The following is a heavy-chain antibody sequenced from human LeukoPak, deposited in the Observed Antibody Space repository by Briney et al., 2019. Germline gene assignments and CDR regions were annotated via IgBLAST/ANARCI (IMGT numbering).Heavy chain of an antibody. D-gene: IGHD2-2*01. Sequence: GGSLRLSCAASGFTVSSNYMSWVRQAPGKGLEWVLVIYSGGSTYYADSVKGRFTISRDNSKNTLYLQMNSLRAEDTAVYYCAKDRYCSSTSCRLYYFDYWGQGTLVTVSS. CDR3: AKDRYCSSTSCRLYYFDY. V-gene: IGHV3-53*01. J-gene: IGHJ4*02. CDR1: GFTVSSNY. CDR2: IYSGGST.